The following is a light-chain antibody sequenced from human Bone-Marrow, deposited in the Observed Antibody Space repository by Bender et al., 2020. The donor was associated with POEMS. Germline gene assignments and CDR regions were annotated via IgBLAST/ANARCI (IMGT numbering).Light chain of an antibody. V-gene: IGLV1-44*01. CDR3: AAWDDSLNGPL. J-gene: IGLJ3*02. Sequence: QSVLTQPPSVSGAPGQSVTISCSGSSSNIGTNPVNWYQQLPGTAPKLLIYSNNQRPSGVPDRFSGSKSGTSASLAISGLQSEDEADYYCAAWDDSLNGPLFGGGTKLTVL. CDR1: SSNIGTNP. CDR2: SNN.